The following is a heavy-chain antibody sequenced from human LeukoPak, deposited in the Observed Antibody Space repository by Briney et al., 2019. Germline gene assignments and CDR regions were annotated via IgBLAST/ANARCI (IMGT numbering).Heavy chain of an antibody. D-gene: IGHD5-24*01. Sequence: SETLSLTCTVSGGSITSYYWSWIRQPPGKGLECIGYIYYSGSTYYNPSLKSRVTISVDTSKNQFSLKLSSVTAADTAVYYCARVRRDGYNSPDYWGQGTLVPVSS. CDR2: IYYSGST. CDR1: GGSITSYY. V-gene: IGHV4-59*01. CDR3: ARVRRDGYNSPDY. J-gene: IGHJ4*02.